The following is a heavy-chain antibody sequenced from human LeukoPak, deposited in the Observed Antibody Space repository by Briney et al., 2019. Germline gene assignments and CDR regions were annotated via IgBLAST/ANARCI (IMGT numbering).Heavy chain of an antibody. J-gene: IGHJ4*02. Sequence: QPGGSLRLSWPPSGFPLTNYAMSWARRAPGRGLEWVSAISGSGGSTYYADSVKGRFTISRDNSKNTLYLQMNSLRAEDTAVYYCTKGTIWLPFDYWGQGTLVTVSS. CDR1: GFPLTNYA. D-gene: IGHD5-18*01. V-gene: IGHV3-23*01. CDR2: ISGSGGST. CDR3: TKGTIWLPFDY.